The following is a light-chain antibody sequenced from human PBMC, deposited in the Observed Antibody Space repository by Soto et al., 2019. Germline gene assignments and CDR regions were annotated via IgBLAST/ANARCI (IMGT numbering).Light chain of an antibody. Sequence: ERVMTQSPGSLSMSPGQRATLSCWASQSVGSNLAWYQQKPGQAPRLLIYGASTRATGIPARFSGSGSGAEFTLTIDSLQSEDFAVYYCQQYNNWTRTFGQGTKVDIK. V-gene: IGKV3-15*01. J-gene: IGKJ1*01. CDR3: QQYNNWTRT. CDR2: GAS. CDR1: QSVGSN.